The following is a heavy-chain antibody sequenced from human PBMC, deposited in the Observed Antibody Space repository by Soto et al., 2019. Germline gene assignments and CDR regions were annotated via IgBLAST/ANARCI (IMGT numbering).Heavy chain of an antibody. Sequence: SETLSLTCTVSGASINSDDSFWGWVRQSPGKGLEWIGSLYYGGSTFYNPSLKSRVTISLDTSKNQFSLRLTSVTAADTAIYYCARQLPVGATSWFDPWGQGTLVTVSS. V-gene: IGHV4-39*01. D-gene: IGHD1-26*01. CDR3: ARQLPVGATSWFDP. J-gene: IGHJ5*02. CDR1: GASINSDDSF. CDR2: LYYGGST.